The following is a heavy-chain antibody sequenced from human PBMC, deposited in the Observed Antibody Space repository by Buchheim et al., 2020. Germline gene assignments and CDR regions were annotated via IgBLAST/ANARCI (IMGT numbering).Heavy chain of an antibody. CDR3: TTDYAIFGVVIDYYYGMDV. Sequence: EVQLVESGGGLVKPGGSLRLSCADSGFTFSNAWMNWVRQAPGQGLEWVGRIGSKTDGGAINYAAPVKGRFTISRDDSKKQLYLQMNSLKTEDTAVYYCTTDYAIFGVVIDYYYGMDVWGQGTT. CDR1: GFTFSNAW. CDR2: IGSKTDGGAI. V-gene: IGHV3-15*07. D-gene: IGHD3-3*01. J-gene: IGHJ6*02.